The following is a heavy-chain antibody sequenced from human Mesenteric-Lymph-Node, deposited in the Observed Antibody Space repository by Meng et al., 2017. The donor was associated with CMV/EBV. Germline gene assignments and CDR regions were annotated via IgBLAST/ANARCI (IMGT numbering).Heavy chain of an antibody. Sequence: GGSLRLSCAASGFTFSSYAMHWVRQAPGKGLEWVAVISYDGSNKYYADSVKGRFTISRDNSKNTVFLQMDTLRTEDTALYYCARDPRYDYLWGRPGPFDIWGQGTMVTVSS. CDR3: ARDPRYDYLWGRPGPFDI. CDR1: GFTFSSYA. CDR2: ISYDGSNK. V-gene: IGHV3-30*14. D-gene: IGHD3-16*01. J-gene: IGHJ3*02.